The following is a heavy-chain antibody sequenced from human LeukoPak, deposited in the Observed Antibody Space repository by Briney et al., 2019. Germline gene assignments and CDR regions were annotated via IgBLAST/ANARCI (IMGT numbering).Heavy chain of an antibody. J-gene: IGHJ4*02. CDR2: IYYSGST. V-gene: IGHV4-39*01. CDR3: ARHGASLRSIVDY. CDR1: GGSISNTNYY. D-gene: IGHD4-17*01. Sequence: SETLSLTCTVSGGSISNTNYYWGWIRQPPGKGGDWIGNIYYSGSTSYNPSLESRLTISVDTSKNQFSLKLSSVTAADTAVYYCARHGASLRSIVDYWGQGTLVTVSS.